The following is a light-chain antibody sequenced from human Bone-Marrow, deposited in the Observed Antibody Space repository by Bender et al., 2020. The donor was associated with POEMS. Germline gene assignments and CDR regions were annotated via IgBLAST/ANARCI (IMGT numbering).Light chain of an antibody. V-gene: IGLV1-44*01. CDR3: SSHTTSNTWV. CDR2: SDN. CDR1: NSNIGTNA. Sequence: QSVLTQPPSASGTPGQRVTISCSGSNSNIGTNAVNWYQQFPGTAPKLLIYSDNQRPSGVPDRFYALKSGTSASLAISGLQSENEADYYCSSHTTSNTWVFGGGTKLTVL. J-gene: IGLJ3*02.